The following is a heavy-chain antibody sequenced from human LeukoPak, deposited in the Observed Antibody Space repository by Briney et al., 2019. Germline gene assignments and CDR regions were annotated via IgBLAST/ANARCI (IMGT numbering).Heavy chain of an antibody. J-gene: IGHJ4*02. CDR1: GFTFSSYS. Sequence: GGSLRLSCAASGFTFSSYSMNWVRQAPGKGLEWVSSISSGSGAIYYADSVKGRITISRDNAKNSLFLQMNSLRAEDTAVYYCTRRSCTNGVRPFDYWGRGPRVNVHS. CDR2: ISSGSGAI. D-gene: IGHD2-8*01. CDR3: TRRSCTNGVRPFDY. V-gene: IGHV3-21*01.